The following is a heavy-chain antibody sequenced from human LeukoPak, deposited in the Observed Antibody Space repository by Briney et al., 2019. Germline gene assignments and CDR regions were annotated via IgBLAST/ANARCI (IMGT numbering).Heavy chain of an antibody. D-gene: IGHD3-10*01. J-gene: IGHJ4*02. V-gene: IGHV3-7*04. CDR2: IQQSGGVT. CDR3: ARDCCASGSHDS. CDR1: GFTSNIYW. Sequence: GGSLRLSCEASGFTSNIYWMNWVRQAPGKGLEWVANIQQSGGVTHYGDSVKGRFTISRDNARNSLYLQMNDLRAEDTAVYYCARDCCASGSHDSWGQGTLVTVSS.